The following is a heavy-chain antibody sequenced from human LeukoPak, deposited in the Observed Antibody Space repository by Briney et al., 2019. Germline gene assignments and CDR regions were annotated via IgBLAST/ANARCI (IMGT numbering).Heavy chain of an antibody. Sequence: SSETLSLTCAVYGGSFSGYYWSWIRQPPGKGLEWIGEINHSGSTNYNPSLKSRVTISVDTSKSQFSLKLSSVTAADTAVYYCARGLIAVAVYFDYWGQGTLVTVSS. CDR3: ARGLIAVAVYFDY. V-gene: IGHV4-34*01. J-gene: IGHJ4*02. CDR2: INHSGST. D-gene: IGHD6-19*01. CDR1: GGSFSGYY.